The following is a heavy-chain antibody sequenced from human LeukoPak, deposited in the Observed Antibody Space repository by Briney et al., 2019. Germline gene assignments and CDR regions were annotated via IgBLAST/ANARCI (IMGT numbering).Heavy chain of an antibody. CDR3: ARDSGMVRGGDAFDI. J-gene: IGHJ3*02. CDR1: GGSISSGSYY. Sequence: SETLSLTCTVSGGSISSGSYYWSWIRQPAGKGLEWIGRIYTSGSTNYNPSLKSRVTISVDTSKNQFSLKLSSVTAADTAVYYCARDSGMVRGGDAFDIWGQGTMVTVSS. D-gene: IGHD3-10*01. CDR2: IYTSGST. V-gene: IGHV4-61*02.